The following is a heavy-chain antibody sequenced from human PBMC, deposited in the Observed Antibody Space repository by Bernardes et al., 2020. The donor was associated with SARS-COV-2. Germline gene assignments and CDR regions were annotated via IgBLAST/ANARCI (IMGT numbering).Heavy chain of an antibody. J-gene: IGHJ4*02. V-gene: IGHV3-23*01. CDR3: ASLSTGTNSFDS. D-gene: IGHD1-1*01. CDR2: ISGSGSTT. CDR1: GVTFRGYA. Sequence: GGPLRFSCAASGVTFRGYAMTWVRQAPGKGLEWVSSISGSGSTTYYADSVKGRFTISRDSAKNTLYLQMNSLRAEDTAVYFCASLSTGTNSFDSWGQGTLVTVSS.